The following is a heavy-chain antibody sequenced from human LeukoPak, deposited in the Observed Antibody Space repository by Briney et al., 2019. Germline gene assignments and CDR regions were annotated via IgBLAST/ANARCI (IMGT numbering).Heavy chain of an antibody. CDR1: GFTFNNYA. Sequence: GGSLRLSCAASGFTFNNYAMSWVRQAPGKGLEWVSAIIGSGGSTYYADSVKGRFTISRDNSKNTLYLQMNSLRAEDTAVYYCARDRAYYFDSWGQGTLATVSS. V-gene: IGHV3-23*01. CDR3: ARDRAYYFDS. D-gene: IGHD3-10*01. J-gene: IGHJ4*02. CDR2: IIGSGGST.